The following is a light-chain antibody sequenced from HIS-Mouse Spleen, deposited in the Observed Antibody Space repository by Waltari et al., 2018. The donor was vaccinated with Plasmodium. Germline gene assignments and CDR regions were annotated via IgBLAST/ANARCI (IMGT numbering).Light chain of an antibody. CDR3: CSYAGSYTLV. V-gene: IGLV2-11*01. CDR2: DVS. Sequence: QSALTQPRSVSGSPGQSVTISCTGTSSDVGGYNYVSWYQQHPGKAPKLRIYDVSKRPSGVPHLFSGSKSGNTASLTISGRQAEDEADYYCCSYAGSYTLVFGGGTKLTVL. CDR1: SSDVGGYNY. J-gene: IGLJ2*01.